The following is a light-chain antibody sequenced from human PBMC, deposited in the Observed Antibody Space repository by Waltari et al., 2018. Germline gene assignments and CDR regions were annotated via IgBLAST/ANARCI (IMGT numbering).Light chain of an antibody. CDR1: QSVSSN. Sequence: EIVMTQSPATLSVSPGARATLSCRASQSVSSNLAWYQQKPGQAPRLLIYGASARATGIPARFSETGSGTEFALTISSLQSEDVEVYYCQQYNNWPPLFTFGPGTKVDMK. CDR3: QQYNNWPPLFT. V-gene: IGKV3D-15*01. CDR2: GAS. J-gene: IGKJ3*01.